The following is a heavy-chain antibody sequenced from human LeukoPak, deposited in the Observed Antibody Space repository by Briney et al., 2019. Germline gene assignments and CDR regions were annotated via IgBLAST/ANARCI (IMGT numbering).Heavy chain of an antibody. CDR2: INPSGGST. Sequence: ASVKVSCKASGYTFTSYYMHWVRQAPGQGLEWMGIINPSGGSTSYAQKFQGRVTMTTEKSTRIVYMELRSLRYEDTAIYYCARDRDHAFDYWGQGTLVTVSS. J-gene: IGHJ4*02. CDR1: GYTFTSYY. D-gene: IGHD2-21*02. V-gene: IGHV1-46*01. CDR3: ARDRDHAFDY.